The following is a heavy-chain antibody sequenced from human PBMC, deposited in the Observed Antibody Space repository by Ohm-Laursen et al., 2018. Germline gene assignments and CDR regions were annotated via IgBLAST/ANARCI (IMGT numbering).Heavy chain of an antibody. D-gene: IGHD1-1*01. CDR2: ISAYNGNT. CDR1: GYTFTSYG. CDR3: ARSPGWNPNNWFDP. V-gene: IGHV1-18*01. Sequence: GSSVKVSCKASGYTFTSYGISWVRQAPGQGLEWMGWISAYNGNTNYAQKLQGRVTMTTDTSTSTAYMELRSLRSDDTAVYYCARSPGWNPNNWFDPWGQGTLVTVSS. J-gene: IGHJ5*02.